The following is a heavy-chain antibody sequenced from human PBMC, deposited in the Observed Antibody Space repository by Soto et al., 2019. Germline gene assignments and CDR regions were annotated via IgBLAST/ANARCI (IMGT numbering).Heavy chain of an antibody. CDR2: INHSGST. V-gene: IGHV4-34*01. J-gene: IGHJ4*02. D-gene: IGHD2-15*01. Sequence: SXTLSLTCAVYGGSFSGYYWSWIRQPPGKGLEWIGEINHSGSTNYNPSLKSRVTISVDTSKNQFSLKLSSVTAADTAVYYCARNSVGVVTGSFDYWGQGNLVTVS. CDR1: GGSFSGYY. CDR3: ARNSVGVVTGSFDY.